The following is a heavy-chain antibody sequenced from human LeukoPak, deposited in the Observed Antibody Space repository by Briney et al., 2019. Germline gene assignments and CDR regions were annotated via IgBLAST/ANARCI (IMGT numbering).Heavy chain of an antibody. CDR3: ARSTTDFWSGDFDP. CDR2: ISSSISYI. J-gene: IGHJ5*02. Sequence: PGGALRLSCAASGFTFSSYSMNWVRQAPGKGLEWVSSISSSISYIYYADSVKGRFTISRDNTKNPLYLQMNSLRAEDTAVYYCARSTTDFWSGDFDPWGQGTLVTVSS. CDR1: GFTFSSYS. V-gene: IGHV3-21*01. D-gene: IGHD3-3*01.